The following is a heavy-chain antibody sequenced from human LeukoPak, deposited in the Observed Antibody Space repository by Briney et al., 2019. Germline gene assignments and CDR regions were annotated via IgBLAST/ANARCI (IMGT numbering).Heavy chain of an antibody. CDR1: GFTFSSCE. J-gene: IGHJ6*03. V-gene: IGHV3-48*03. CDR2: ISSSGSTI. D-gene: IGHD3-22*01. Sequence: LSGGSLRLSCAASGFTFSSCEMNWVRQAPGKGLEWVSYISSSGSTIYYADSVKGRFTISRDNAKNSLYLQMNSLRAEDTAVYYCARMYLSADSSEPYYYYYYMDVWGKGTTVTISS. CDR3: ARMYLSADSSEPYYYYYYMDV.